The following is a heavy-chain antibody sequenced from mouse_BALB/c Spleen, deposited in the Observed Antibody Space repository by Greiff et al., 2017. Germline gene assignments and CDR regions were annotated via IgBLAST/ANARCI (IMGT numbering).Heavy chain of an antibody. CDR3: ARDGYYPYYFDY. CDR1: GFTFSSFG. D-gene: IGHD2-3*01. Sequence: EVMLVESGGGLVQPGGSRKLSCAASGFTFSSFGMHWVRQAPEKGLEWVAYISSGSSTIYYADTVKGRFTISRDNPKNTLFLQMTSLRSEDTAMYYCARDGYYPYYFDYWGQGTTLTVSS. J-gene: IGHJ2*01. CDR2: ISSGSSTI. V-gene: IGHV5-17*02.